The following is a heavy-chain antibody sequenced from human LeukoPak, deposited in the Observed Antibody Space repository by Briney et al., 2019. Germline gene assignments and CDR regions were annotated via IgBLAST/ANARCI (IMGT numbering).Heavy chain of an antibody. CDR2: ISEDGIKK. Sequence: PGRSLRLSYAASGFPFSNYGMHCVRQAPAKGLEWGAGISEDGIKKYYADSVKGRYNIHRDNGNNTLHLQMNSLRTEDTAVYFCAKDLETTASGTPEYWGQGALGIVSS. CDR3: AKDLETTASGTPEY. D-gene: IGHD3-3*01. V-gene: IGHV3-30*18. CDR1: GFPFSNYG. J-gene: IGHJ4*02.